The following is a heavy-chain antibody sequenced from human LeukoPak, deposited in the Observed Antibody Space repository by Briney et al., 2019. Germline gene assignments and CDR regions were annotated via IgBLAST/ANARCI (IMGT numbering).Heavy chain of an antibody. CDR1: GFTFSSYG. D-gene: IGHD4-17*01. J-gene: IGHJ6*02. CDR3: AKELYNYGDYGAEGLDV. CDR2: TSYDGSSE. Sequence: GRSLRLSCAASGFTFSSYGMHWVRQAPGKGLEWVALTSYDGSSEYYAGSVKGRFTISRDNSKITVYLQMNSLKAEDTAVYYCAKELYNYGDYGAEGLDVGGQGTTVTVS. V-gene: IGHV3-30*18.